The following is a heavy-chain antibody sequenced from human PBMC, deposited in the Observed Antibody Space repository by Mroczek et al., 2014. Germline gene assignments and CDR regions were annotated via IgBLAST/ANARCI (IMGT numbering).Heavy chain of an antibody. CDR1: GGSISSGDYY. V-gene: IGHV4-30-4*01. CDR3: AICTIFGGDDAFDI. CDR2: IYYSGST. J-gene: IGHJ3*02. D-gene: IGHD3-3*01. Sequence: KESGPGLVKPSQTLSLTCTVSGGSISSGDYYWSWIRQPPGKGLEWIGYIYYSGSTYYNPSLKSRVTISVDTSKNQFSLKLSSVTAADTAVYYCAICTIFGGDDAFDIWGQGTMVTVSS.